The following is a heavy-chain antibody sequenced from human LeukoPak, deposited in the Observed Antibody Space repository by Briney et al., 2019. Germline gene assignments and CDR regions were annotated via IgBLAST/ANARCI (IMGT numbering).Heavy chain of an antibody. D-gene: IGHD4/OR15-4a*01. CDR2: ISATGSYI. Sequence: GGSLRLSCAASGFTFSAYNMNWVRQVPGKGPEWLSSISATGSYIFYTDSVRGRFTISRDNAKNSLYLQMSSLRVEDTAVYYCARMGSALEVGANGFDVWGPGTMVTVSS. J-gene: IGHJ3*01. CDR3: ARMGSALEVGANGFDV. CDR1: GFTFSAYN. V-gene: IGHV3-21*01.